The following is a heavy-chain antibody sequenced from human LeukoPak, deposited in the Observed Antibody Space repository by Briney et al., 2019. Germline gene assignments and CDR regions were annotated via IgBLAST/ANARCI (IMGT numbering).Heavy chain of an antibody. CDR3: ARAPTIAGTMPYYFDY. CDR1: GFTFSSYA. J-gene: IGHJ4*02. Sequence: GGSLRLSCAASGFTFSSYAMHWVRQAPGKGLEWVAVISYDGSNKYYADSVKGRFTISRDNPKNTLYLQMNSLRAEDTAVYYCARAPTIAGTMPYYFDYWGQGTLVTVSS. V-gene: IGHV3-30-3*01. CDR2: ISYDGSNK. D-gene: IGHD6-13*01.